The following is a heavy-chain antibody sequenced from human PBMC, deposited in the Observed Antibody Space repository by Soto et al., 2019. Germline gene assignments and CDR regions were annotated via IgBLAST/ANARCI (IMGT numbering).Heavy chain of an antibody. J-gene: IGHJ4*02. CDR3: AITAMINRDSSTSFDY. V-gene: IGHV1-46*01. CDR1: GYTFTSYY. CDR2: INPSGGST. Sequence: ASVKVSCKASGYTFTSYYMHWLRQAPLQGLEWMGIINPSGGSTSYAQKFQGRVTMTRDTSTSTVYMEMNSLKSEDTALYYCAITAMINRDSSTSFDYWGRGTQVTVSS. D-gene: IGHD5-18*01.